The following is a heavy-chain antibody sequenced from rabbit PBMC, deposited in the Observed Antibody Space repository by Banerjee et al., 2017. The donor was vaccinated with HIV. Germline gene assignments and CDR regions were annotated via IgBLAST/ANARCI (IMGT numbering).Heavy chain of an antibody. CDR2: VAAGVSFTS. D-gene: IGHD8-1*01. V-gene: IGHV1S40*01. J-gene: IGHJ6*01. CDR1: GFSFTYIDY. CDR3: ARDSGTSFSSYGMDL. Sequence: QQLEESGGDLVKPGASLTLTCTASGFSFTYIDYLCWVRQPPGKGPEWIACVAAGVSFTSYYATWAKGRFTISKTSSTTVTLQMTSLTAGDTATYFCARDSGTSFSSYGMDLWGQGTLVTVS.